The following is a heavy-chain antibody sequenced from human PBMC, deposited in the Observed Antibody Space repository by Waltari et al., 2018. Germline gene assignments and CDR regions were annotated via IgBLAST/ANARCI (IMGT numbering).Heavy chain of an antibody. CDR2: IYYIVST. J-gene: IGHJ3*02. CDR1: GGSISSYY. Sequence: QVQLQESGPGLVKPSETLSLTCTVSGGSISSYYWSWIRQPPGKGMEWIGYIYYIVSTHYHPSRKSRVTISVDTSKNQFSLKLSSVTAADTAVYYCASLYYYDSSGYPPSGAFDIWGQGTMVTVSS. D-gene: IGHD3-22*01. CDR3: ASLYYYDSSGYPPSGAFDI. V-gene: IGHV4-59*01.